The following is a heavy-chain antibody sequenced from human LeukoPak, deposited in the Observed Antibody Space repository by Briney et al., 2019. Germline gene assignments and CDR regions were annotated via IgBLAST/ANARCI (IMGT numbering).Heavy chain of an antibody. V-gene: IGHV3-21*01. D-gene: IGHD1-26*01. J-gene: IGHJ4*02. CDR3: ARDGGSYLNYFDY. Sequence: PGGSLRLSCAASGFTFSSYGMNWVRQAPGKGLEWVSSIRSSSSYIYYADSVKGRFTISRDNAKNSLYLQMNSLRAEDTAVYYCARDGGSYLNYFDYWGQGTLVTVSS. CDR1: GFTFSSYG. CDR2: IRSSSSYI.